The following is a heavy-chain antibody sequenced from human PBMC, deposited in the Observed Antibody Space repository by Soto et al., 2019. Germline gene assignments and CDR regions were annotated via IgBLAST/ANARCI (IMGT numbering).Heavy chain of an antibody. CDR2: IGTAGDT. CDR3: ARVAREYYDFWSGYYTGGYYYYYGMDV. Sequence: EVQLVESGGGLVQPGGSLRLSCAASGFTFSSYDMHWVRQATGKGLEWVSAIGTAGDTYYPGSVKGRFTISRENAQNSFYLQMNSLRAEDTAVYYCARVAREYYDFWSGYYTGGYYYYYGMDVWGQGTTVTVSS. D-gene: IGHD3-3*01. V-gene: IGHV3-13*01. CDR1: GFTFSSYD. J-gene: IGHJ6*02.